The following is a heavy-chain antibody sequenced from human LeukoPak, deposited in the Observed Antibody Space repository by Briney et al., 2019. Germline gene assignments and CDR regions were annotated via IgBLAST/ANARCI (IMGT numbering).Heavy chain of an antibody. J-gene: IGHJ4*02. D-gene: IGHD3-22*01. CDR3: ASYYYDSSGYPYYFDY. V-gene: IGHV4-34*01. CDR2: INHSGST. CDR1: GGSFSGYY. Sequence: SETLSLTCAVYGGSFSGYYWSWIRQPPGKGLEWIGEINHSGSTNYNPSLKSRVTISVDTSKNQFSLKLSSVTAADTAAYYCASYYYDSSGYPYYFDYWGQGTLVTVSS.